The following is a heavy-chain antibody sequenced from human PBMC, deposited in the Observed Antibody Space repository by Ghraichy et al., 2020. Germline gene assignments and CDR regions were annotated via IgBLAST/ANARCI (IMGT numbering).Heavy chain of an antibody. D-gene: IGHD1-26*01. CDR2: ISYDGSNK. J-gene: IGHJ6*02. V-gene: IGHV3-30*18. CDR3: AKGSGSYLINYGMDV. CDR1: GFTFSSYG. Sequence: GGSLRLSCAASGFTFSSYGMHWVRQAPGKGLEWVAVISYDGSNKYYADSVKGRFTISRDNSKNTLYLQMNSLRAEDTAVYYCAKGSGSYLINYGMDVWGQGTTVTVSS.